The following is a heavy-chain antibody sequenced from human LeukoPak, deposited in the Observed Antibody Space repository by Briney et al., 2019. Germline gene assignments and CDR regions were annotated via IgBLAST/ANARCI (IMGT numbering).Heavy chain of an antibody. CDR2: IHEDGSNK. J-gene: IGHJ4*02. V-gene: IGHV3-7*01. Sequence: GGSLRLSCTASGVSFSNHYMRWIRQAPGKGLEWLANIHEDGSNKRHLGSVTGRFTVTRDNARNSLYLQMNSLRVEDTAVYYCTRVIVAVPGYFDYFDFWGQGVLVTVSS. CDR3: TRVIVAVPGYFDYFDF. D-gene: IGHD6-19*01. CDR1: GVSFSNHY.